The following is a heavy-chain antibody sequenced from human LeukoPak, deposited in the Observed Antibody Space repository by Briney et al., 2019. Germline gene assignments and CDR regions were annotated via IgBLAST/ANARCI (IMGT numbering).Heavy chain of an antibody. J-gene: IGHJ6*03. Sequence: PGGSLRLSCAASGLSFSSYGMHWVRQAPGKGLEWVAFIQYDGSNKFYADSVKGRFTISRDNSKNTLYLQMNSLRAEDTAVYYCAKAGGDSGWYKNNYYYYYMDVWGKGTTVTISS. CDR3: AKAGGDSGWYKNNYYYYYMDV. V-gene: IGHV3-30*02. CDR1: GLSFSSYG. CDR2: IQYDGSNK. D-gene: IGHD6-19*01.